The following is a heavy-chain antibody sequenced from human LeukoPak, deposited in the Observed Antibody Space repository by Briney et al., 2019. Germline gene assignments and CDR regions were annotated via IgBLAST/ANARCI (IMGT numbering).Heavy chain of an antibody. J-gene: IGHJ4*02. D-gene: IGHD3-9*01. Sequence: GGSLGLSCAASGFTFSNAWMSWVRQAPGKGLEWVGRIKSKTDGGTTDYAAPVKGRFTISRDDSKNTLYLQMNSLKTEDTAVYYCTTPYYDILTGHWGQGTLVTVSS. CDR3: TTPYYDILTGH. CDR1: GFTFSNAW. CDR2: IKSKTDGGTT. V-gene: IGHV3-15*01.